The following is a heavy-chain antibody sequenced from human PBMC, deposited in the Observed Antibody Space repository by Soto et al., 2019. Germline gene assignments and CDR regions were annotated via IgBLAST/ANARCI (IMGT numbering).Heavy chain of an antibody. CDR2: TYYRSKWYN. D-gene: IGHD6-6*01. Sequence: LTCAISGDSVSSNSAAWNWIRQSPSRGLEWLGRTYYRSKWYNDYAVSVKSRITINPDTSKNQFSLQLNSVTPEDTAVYYCAREEQLVGDYYYYYGMDVWGQVPTVTFS. CDR1: GDSVSSNSAA. J-gene: IGHJ6*02. V-gene: IGHV6-1*01. CDR3: AREEQLVGDYYYYYGMDV.